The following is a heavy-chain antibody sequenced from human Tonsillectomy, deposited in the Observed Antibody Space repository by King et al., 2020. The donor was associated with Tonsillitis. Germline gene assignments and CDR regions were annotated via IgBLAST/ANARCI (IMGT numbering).Heavy chain of an antibody. CDR1: GFTFSSYP. CDR2: ITSDGRNP. V-gene: IGHV3-64D*06. D-gene: IGHD3-10*01. J-gene: IGHJ4*02. CDR3: VTRVGGSVRYYLAH. Sequence: VQLVESGGDLVQPGGSLRLSCSASGFTFSSYPMHWVRQAPGKGLEYVSAITSDGRNPYYAGSVKGRFTISGDNSKNTLYLEMGSLRAEDTAMYYCVTRVGGSVRYYLAHGGQGPLVTSSS.